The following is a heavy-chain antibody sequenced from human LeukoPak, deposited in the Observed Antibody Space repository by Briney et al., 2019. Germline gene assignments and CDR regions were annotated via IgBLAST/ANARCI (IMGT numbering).Heavy chain of an antibody. Sequence: GGSLRLSCAASGFTFSDYYMSWIRQAPGKGLEWVSYISSSGSTIYYADSVKGRFTISRDNAKNSLYLQMNSPRAEDTAVYYCARSITGTTRWFDPWGQGTLVTVSS. D-gene: IGHD1-20*01. CDR1: GFTFSDYY. CDR3: ARSITGTTRWFDP. CDR2: ISSSGSTI. J-gene: IGHJ5*02. V-gene: IGHV3-11*01.